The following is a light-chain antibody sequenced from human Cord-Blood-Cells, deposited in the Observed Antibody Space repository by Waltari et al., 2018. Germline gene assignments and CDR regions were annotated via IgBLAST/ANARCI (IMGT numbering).Light chain of an antibody. CDR2: GSS. V-gene: IGKV3-15*01. Sequence: EIVMTQSPATLSVSPGERATLPCRASQSVSSNLARYQQKPGQAPRLLIYGSSTRATGIPSRFSGSGSGTEFTLTISSLQSEDFAVYYCQQYNNWPQTFGQGTKVEIK. CDR3: QQYNNWPQT. CDR1: QSVSSN. J-gene: IGKJ1*01.